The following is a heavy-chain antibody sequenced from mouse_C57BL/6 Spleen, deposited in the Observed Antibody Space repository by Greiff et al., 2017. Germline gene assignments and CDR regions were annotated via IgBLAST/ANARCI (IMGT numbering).Heavy chain of an antibody. CDR1: GYTFTSYW. J-gene: IGHJ4*01. Sequence: QVQLQQPGAELVKPGASVKLSCKASGYTFTSYWMHWVKQRPGQGLEWIGMIHPNSGSTNYNEKFKSKATLTVDKSSSTAYMQLSSLTSEDSAVYYCHYYGSSYYAMDYWGQGTSVTVSS. CDR3: HYYGSSYYAMDY. CDR2: IHPNSGST. D-gene: IGHD1-1*01. V-gene: IGHV1-64*01.